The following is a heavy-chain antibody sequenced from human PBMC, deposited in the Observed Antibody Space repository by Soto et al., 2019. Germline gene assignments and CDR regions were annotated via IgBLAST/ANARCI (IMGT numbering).Heavy chain of an antibody. J-gene: IGHJ6*03. CDR1: GFTFSSYA. CDR2: ISGSGGST. CDR3: HAEYYSYYYYMDV. V-gene: IGHV3-23*01. Sequence: GGSLRLSCAASGFTFSSYAMSWVRQAPGKGLEWVSAISGSGGSTYYADSVKGRFTISRDNSKNTLYLQMNSLRAEDTAVYYAHAEYYSYYYYMDVWGKGTTVTVSS.